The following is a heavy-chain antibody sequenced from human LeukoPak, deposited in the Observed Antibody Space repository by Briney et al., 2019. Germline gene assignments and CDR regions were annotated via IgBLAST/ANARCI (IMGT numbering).Heavy chain of an antibody. CDR1: GYSFSSYW. CDR3: ARHFISSWYLDY. CDR2: IFLGDSDT. V-gene: IGHV5-51*01. Sequence: GESLKISCRGSGYSFSSYWIGWVRQMPGKGLEWMGIIFLGDSDTRYSPSFQGQVTISADKSISTAYLQWSSLKASDTAMYYCARHFISSWYLDYWGQGTLVTVSS. D-gene: IGHD6-13*01. J-gene: IGHJ4*02.